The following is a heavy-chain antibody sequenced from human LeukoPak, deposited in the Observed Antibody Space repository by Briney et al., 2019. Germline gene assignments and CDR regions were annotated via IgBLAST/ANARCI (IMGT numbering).Heavy chain of an antibody. V-gene: IGHV3-20*04. CDR2: INWNGGST. CDR3: ARAPYYYDSSGYMDWFDP. Sequence: GGSLRLSCAASGFTFDDYGMSWVRQAPGKGLEWVSGINWNGGSTGYADSVKGRFTISRDNAKNSLYLQMNSLRAEDTTLYYCARAPYYYDSSGYMDWFDPWGRGTLVTVSS. CDR1: GFTFDDYG. J-gene: IGHJ5*02. D-gene: IGHD3-22*01.